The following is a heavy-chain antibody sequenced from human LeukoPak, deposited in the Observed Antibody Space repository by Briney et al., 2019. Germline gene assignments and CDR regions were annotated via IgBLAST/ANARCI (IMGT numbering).Heavy chain of an antibody. V-gene: IGHV4-38-2*02. CDR2: IYHSGST. D-gene: IGHD6-6*01. CDR1: GYSISSGYY. Sequence: RASETLSLTCTVSGYSISSGYYWGWIRQPPGKGLEWIGSIYHSGSTYYNPSLKSRVTISVDTSKNQFSLKLSSVTAADTAVYYCARVPIGSSGTYYYYYYMDVWGKGTTVTVSS. J-gene: IGHJ6*03. CDR3: ARVPIGSSGTYYYYYYMDV.